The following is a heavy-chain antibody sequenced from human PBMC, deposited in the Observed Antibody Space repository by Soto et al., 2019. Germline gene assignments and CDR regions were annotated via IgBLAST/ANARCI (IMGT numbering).Heavy chain of an antibody. J-gene: IGHJ4*02. Sequence: ASVKVSCKASGYTFRAYPIYWVRQAPGQRLECMGWINASNGNARYSEKFEGRVTFTRDTSTTTAYMEFSSLRSEDTAVYFCARDTDLTLVTTLEYWAQGTLVTVSS. V-gene: IGHV1-3*01. D-gene: IGHD4-17*01. CDR3: ARDTDLTLVTTLEY. CDR1: GYTFRAYP. CDR2: INASNGNA.